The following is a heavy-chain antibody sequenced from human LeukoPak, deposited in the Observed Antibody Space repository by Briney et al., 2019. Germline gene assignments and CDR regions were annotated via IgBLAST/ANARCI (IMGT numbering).Heavy chain of an antibody. CDR3: AGDSSSPYWHFNL. CDR1: GFIFSSYS. J-gene: IGHJ2*01. Sequence: GGSLRLSCAASGFIFSSYSMNWVRQAPGKGLEWVSSISSSSTYIYYADSVKGRFTISRDNAKNSLYLQMNSLRAEDTAVYYCAGDSSSPYWHFNLWGRGTLVTVSS. V-gene: IGHV3-21*01. CDR2: ISSSSTYI.